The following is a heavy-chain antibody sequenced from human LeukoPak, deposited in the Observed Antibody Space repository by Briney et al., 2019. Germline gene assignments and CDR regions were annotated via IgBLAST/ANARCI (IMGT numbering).Heavy chain of an antibody. D-gene: IGHD3-10*01. Sequence: SETLSLTCAVYGGSFSGYYWSWIRQPPGKGLEWIGYIYYSGSTNYNPSLKSRVTISVDTSKNQFSLKLSSVTAADTAVYYCARLYGSGSYYFYDYWGQRTLVTVSS. CDR1: GGSFSGYY. J-gene: IGHJ4*02. V-gene: IGHV4-59*08. CDR2: IYYSGST. CDR3: ARLYGSGSYYFYDY.